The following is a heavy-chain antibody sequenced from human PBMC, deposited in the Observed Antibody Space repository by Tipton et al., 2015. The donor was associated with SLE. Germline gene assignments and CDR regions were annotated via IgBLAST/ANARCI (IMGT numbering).Heavy chain of an antibody. Sequence: SLRLSCAASGFTFSSYAMNWVRQAPGKGLESVSVIGGSGYVTYYTDSVKGRFTISRDNSKNTIYMQMNSLRADDTARYYCAKGGIVGATDFDSWGQGTLVTVSS. CDR2: IGGSGYVT. D-gene: IGHD1-26*01. CDR3: AKGGIVGATDFDS. J-gene: IGHJ4*02. V-gene: IGHV3-23*01. CDR1: GFTFSSYA.